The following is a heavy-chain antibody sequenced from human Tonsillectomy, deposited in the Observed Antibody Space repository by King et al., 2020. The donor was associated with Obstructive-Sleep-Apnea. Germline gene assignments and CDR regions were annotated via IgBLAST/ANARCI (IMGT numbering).Heavy chain of an antibody. CDR3: AKDKDSIAY. D-gene: IGHD6-13*01. V-gene: IGHV3-30*02. J-gene: IGHJ4*02. CDR2: IGYDGSNK. CDR1: GFSFTYYA. Sequence: QLVQSGGGVVQPGGALRLSCAASGFSFTYYAMHWVRQAPGKGLEWVTFIGYDGSNKYYADSVKGRFTISRDNSKNTLYLQMNNLRAEDTAVYYCAKDKDSIAYWGQGTLVTVSS.